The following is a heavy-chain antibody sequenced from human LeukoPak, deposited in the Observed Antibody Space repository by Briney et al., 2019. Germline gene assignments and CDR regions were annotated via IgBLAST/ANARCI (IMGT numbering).Heavy chain of an antibody. J-gene: IGHJ4*02. CDR3: ARGGSGSYYHSPSDY. D-gene: IGHD3-10*01. Sequence: SVKVSCKASGGTFSSYAINWVRQAPGQGLEWMGGIIPIFDTTNYAQNFQGRVTITADKSTSTAYMELSSLRSEDTAVYYCARGGSGSYYHSPSDYWGQGTLVTVSS. CDR1: GGTFSSYA. CDR2: IIPIFDTT. V-gene: IGHV1-69*06.